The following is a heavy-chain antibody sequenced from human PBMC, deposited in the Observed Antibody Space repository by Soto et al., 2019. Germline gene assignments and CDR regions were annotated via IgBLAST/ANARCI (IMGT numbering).Heavy chain of an antibody. D-gene: IGHD2-8*02. V-gene: IGHV3-23*01. CDR1: GFTFSSYA. Sequence: DVQVLESGGDLVQPGGSLRLSCAASGFTFSSYAMSWVRQAPGKGLEWVSSVSAGGDMTYYSDSVKGRFTISRDNSNTALFLQMSSLRIEDTGLYYCARGDRGVAGSPASYYYSGLDVWGQGTTVTVS. CDR2: VSAGGDMT. J-gene: IGHJ6*02. CDR3: ARGDRGVAGSPASYYYSGLDV.